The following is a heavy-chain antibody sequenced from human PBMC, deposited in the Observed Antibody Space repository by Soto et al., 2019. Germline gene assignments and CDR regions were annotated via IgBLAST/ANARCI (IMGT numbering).Heavy chain of an antibody. CDR2: INHSGST. J-gene: IGHJ4*02. CDR3: ARGGDWMRN. Sequence: QVQLQQWGAGLLKPSETLSLTCAVYGESFSGYYWSWIRQPPGKGLEWIGEINHSGSTNYNPCLKSQVTISIDTSKNQFSLKLSSVTAADTAIYYCARGGDWMRNWGQGTLVTVSS. CDR1: GESFSGYY. D-gene: IGHD2-21*02. V-gene: IGHV4-34*01.